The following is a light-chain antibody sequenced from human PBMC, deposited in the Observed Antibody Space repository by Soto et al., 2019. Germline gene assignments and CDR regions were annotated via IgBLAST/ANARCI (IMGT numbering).Light chain of an antibody. CDR2: SAS. V-gene: IGKV1-9*01. CDR1: QDMSTF. CDR3: QQHNRYPYT. Sequence: DIQLTQSPSLLSASVGDRVTITCRASQDMSTFLAWYQQKPGKAPHLLIYSASKLHSGVPSRFSGSGSGTEFTLTVSSLQPEDFASYNCQQHNRYPYTFGQGTNLELK. J-gene: IGKJ2*01.